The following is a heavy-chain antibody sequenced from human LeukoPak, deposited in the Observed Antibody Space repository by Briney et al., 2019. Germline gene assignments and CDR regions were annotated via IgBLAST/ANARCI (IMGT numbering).Heavy chain of an antibody. V-gene: IGHV7-4-1*02. CDR2: INTNTGSP. Sequence: ASVKVSCKASGYTFTSYAMNWVRQAPGQGLEWMGWINTNTGSPTYARGFTGRFVFSLDTSVSTAYLQISSLKAEDTAAYYCARVGSRITMVRGVIPDYWGQGTLVTVSS. CDR1: GYTFTSYA. CDR3: ARVGSRITMVRGVIPDY. D-gene: IGHD3-10*01. J-gene: IGHJ4*02.